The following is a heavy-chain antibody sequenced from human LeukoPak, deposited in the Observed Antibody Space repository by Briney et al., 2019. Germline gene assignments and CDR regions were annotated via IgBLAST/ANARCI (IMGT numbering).Heavy chain of an antibody. V-gene: IGHV1-69*13. CDR3: ARDSEPYYYDSSGYSY. CDR2: IIPIFGTA. D-gene: IGHD3-22*01. Sequence: SVKVSCKASGGTFSSYAISWVRQAPGQGLEWMGGIIPIFGTANYAQKFQGRVTITADESTSTAYMELSSLRSEDTAVYYCARDSEPYYYDSSGYSYWGQGTLVTVSS. J-gene: IGHJ4*02. CDR1: GGTFSSYA.